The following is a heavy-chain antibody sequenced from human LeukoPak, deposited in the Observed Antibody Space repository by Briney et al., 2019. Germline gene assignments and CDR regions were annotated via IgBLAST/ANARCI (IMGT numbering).Heavy chain of an antibody. V-gene: IGHV1-18*01. D-gene: IGHD3-10*01. CDR1: GYTFTSHG. Sequence: ASVKVSCKASGYTFTSHGISWVRQAPGQGLEWMGWISAYNGNTNYAQKLQGRVTMTTDTSTSTAYMELRSLRSDDTAVYCCTQTYGSGSYYNYWGQGTLVTVSS. CDR2: ISAYNGNT. J-gene: IGHJ4*02. CDR3: TQTYGSGSYYNY.